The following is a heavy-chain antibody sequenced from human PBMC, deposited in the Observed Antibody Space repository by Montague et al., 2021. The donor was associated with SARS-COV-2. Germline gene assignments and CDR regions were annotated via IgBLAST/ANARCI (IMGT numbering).Heavy chain of an antibody. D-gene: IGHD1-26*01. CDR2: IYYSGST. Sequence: SETLSLTCTVSGGSISSSSCYWGWIRQPPGKGLEWIGSIYYSGSTYYNPSLKSRVTISVDTSKNQFSLKLSSVTAADTAVYYCVEIVGAADYWGQGTLVAVSS. V-gene: IGHV4-39*01. CDR1: GGSISSSSCY. J-gene: IGHJ4*02. CDR3: VEIVGAADY.